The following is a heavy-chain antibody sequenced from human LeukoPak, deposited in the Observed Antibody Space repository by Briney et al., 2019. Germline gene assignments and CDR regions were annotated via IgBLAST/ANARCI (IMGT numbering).Heavy chain of an antibody. CDR2: ISSSGSTI. CDR1: GFTFSDYY. J-gene: IGHJ4*02. V-gene: IGHV3-11*01. Sequence: GGSLRLSCAASGFTFSDYYMSWIRQAPGQGLEWVSYISSSGSTIYYADSVKGRFTISRDNAKNSLYLQMNSLRAEDTAVHYCARDHSTGYCSGGSCYSGGYWGQGTLVTVSS. D-gene: IGHD2-15*01. CDR3: ARDHSTGYCSGGSCYSGGY.